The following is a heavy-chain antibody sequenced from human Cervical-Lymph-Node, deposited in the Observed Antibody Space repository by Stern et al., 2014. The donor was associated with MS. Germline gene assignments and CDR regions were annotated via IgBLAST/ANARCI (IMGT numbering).Heavy chain of an antibody. CDR3: ARGGPGLWTTDYYYGMDV. CDR2: IYYSGST. V-gene: IGHV4-59*01. D-gene: IGHD5-18*01. Sequence: QVQLQESGPGLVKPSETLSLTCTVSGGSISSYYWSWIRQPPGKGLEWIGYIYYSGSTNYNPSLKSRVTISVNTSKNQFSLKLSSVTAADTAVYYCARGGPGLWTTDYYYGMDVWGQGTTVTVSS. CDR1: GGSISSYY. J-gene: IGHJ6*02.